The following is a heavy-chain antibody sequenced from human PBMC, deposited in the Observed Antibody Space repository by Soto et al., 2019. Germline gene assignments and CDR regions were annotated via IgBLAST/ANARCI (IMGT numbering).Heavy chain of an antibody. CDR1: GINYNTYA. CDR2: INAGNGDT. V-gene: IGHV1-3*01. Sequence: QVQLVQSGAEMKKPGASVKLSCKTSGINYNTYAIHWVRQAPGQGLEWMGWINAGNGDTRYSQNFQGRVTLTRDTFASTVYMDLDSLNSEDTGVYYCARAISGYVTWGQGTLVTVSS. D-gene: IGHD5-12*01. J-gene: IGHJ4*02. CDR3: ARAISGYVT.